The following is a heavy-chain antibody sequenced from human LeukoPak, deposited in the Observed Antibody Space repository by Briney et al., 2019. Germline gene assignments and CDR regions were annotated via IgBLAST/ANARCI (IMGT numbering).Heavy chain of an antibody. CDR2: IKEDGSEK. J-gene: IGHJ3*02. D-gene: IGHD3-10*01. CDR3: ARDWVAGVPFDAFDI. CDR1: GFTLSSYW. Sequence: GGSLRLSCAASGFTLSSYWMSWARRAPGKGREWVATIKEDGSEKYYVDSVKGRFTISRDNAQNSVYLHMNSLTAEDTALYYCARDWVAGVPFDAFDIWGQGTMVSVSS. V-gene: IGHV3-7*03.